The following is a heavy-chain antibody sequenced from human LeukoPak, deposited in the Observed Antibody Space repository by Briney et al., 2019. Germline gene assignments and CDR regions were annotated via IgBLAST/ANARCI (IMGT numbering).Heavy chain of an antibody. V-gene: IGHV1-2*02. CDR2: INPNSGGT. D-gene: IGHD3-10*01. CDR1: GYTFTGYY. Sequence: ASVKVSCKASGYTFTGYYMHWVRQAPGQGLEWMGWINPNSGGTNYAQKFQGRVTMTRDTSISTAYMELSRLRSDDTAVYYCARGGYYYGSGSYSVDYWGQGTLVTVSS. J-gene: IGHJ4*02. CDR3: ARGGYYYGSGSYSVDY.